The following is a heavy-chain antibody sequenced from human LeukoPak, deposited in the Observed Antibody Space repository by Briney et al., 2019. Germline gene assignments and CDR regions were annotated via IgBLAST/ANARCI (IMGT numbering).Heavy chain of an antibody. CDR1: GDSISSGGYS. Sequence: PSETLSLTCAVSGDSISSGGYSWNWIRQPPGKGLEWIGYIYSSGTTSYYPSLKSRVTISVDTSKNQFSLKLSSVTAADTAVYYCARELLSGDPSIGNWGQGTLVTVSS. D-gene: IGHD7-27*01. CDR2: IYSSGTT. CDR3: ARELLSGDPSIGN. V-gene: IGHV4-30-4*07. J-gene: IGHJ4*02.